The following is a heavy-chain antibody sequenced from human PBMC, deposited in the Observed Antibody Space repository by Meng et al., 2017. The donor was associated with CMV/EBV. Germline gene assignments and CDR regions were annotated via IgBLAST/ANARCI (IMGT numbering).Heavy chain of an antibody. D-gene: IGHD5-12*01. V-gene: IGHV3-53*01. CDR3: TTGGDYDLHHYYYGMDV. CDR2: IYSGGST. Sequence: GESLKISCAASGFTVSSNYMSWVRQAPGKGLEWVSVIYSGGSTYYADSVKGRFTISRDNSKNTLYLQMNSLRAEDTAVYYCTTGGDYDLHHYYYGMDVWGQGTTVTVSS. J-gene: IGHJ6*02. CDR1: GFTVSSNY.